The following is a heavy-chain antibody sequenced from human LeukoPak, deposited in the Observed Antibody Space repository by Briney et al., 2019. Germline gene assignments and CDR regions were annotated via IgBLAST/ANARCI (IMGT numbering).Heavy chain of an antibody. CDR2: FYPGESDT. J-gene: IGHJ4*02. D-gene: IGHD6-13*01. Sequence: GGAPLTSLQGSGCLFNSYWTGRVPQMPGKGLELMGIFYPGESDTRYRPPLQGQLTISADKSISTAYREWSSLKASDTAMYYCARRGIAAAGPDYWGQGTLVTVSS. V-gene: IGHV5-51*01. CDR3: ARRGIAAAGPDY. CDR1: GCLFNSYW.